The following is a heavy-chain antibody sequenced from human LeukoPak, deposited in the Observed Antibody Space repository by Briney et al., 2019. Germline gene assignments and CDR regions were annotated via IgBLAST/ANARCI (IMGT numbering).Heavy chain of an antibody. V-gene: IGHV1-2*02. Sequence: ASVKVSCKASGGTFSSYAISWVRQATGQGLEWMGWINPNSGGTNYAQKFQGRVTMTRDTSISTAYMELSRLRSDDTAVYYCARELFGSTSHRGYWGQGTLVTVSS. J-gene: IGHJ4*02. CDR3: ARELFGSTSHRGY. D-gene: IGHD3-16*01. CDR1: GGTFSSYA. CDR2: INPNSGGT.